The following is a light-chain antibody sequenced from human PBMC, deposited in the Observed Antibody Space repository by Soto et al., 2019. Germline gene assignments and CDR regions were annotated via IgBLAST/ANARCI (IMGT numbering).Light chain of an antibody. CDR3: SSYTSSSLV. V-gene: IGLV2-14*01. CDR1: SSDVGGYNY. Sequence: QSALTQPASVSGSPGQSITISCTGTSSDVGGYNYVSWYQQHPGKAPKLMLYDVSNRPSGVSNRFSGSKSGNTASLTISGLQAEDEADYYCSSYTSSSLVFGGGTKVTVL. J-gene: IGLJ2*01. CDR2: DVS.